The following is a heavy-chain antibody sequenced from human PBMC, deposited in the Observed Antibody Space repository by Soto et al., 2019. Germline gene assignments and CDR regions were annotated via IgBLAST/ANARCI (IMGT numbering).Heavy chain of an antibody. D-gene: IGHD3-22*01. CDR3: ARSFYYRNAFDI. CDR2: ISSSSSYI. J-gene: IGHJ3*02. Sequence: GGSLRLSWAASGFTFSSYSMNWVRQAPGKGLEWVSSISSSSSYIYYADSVKGRFTIARDNAKNSLYLQMNSLRAEDTAVYYCARSFYYRNAFDIWGQGTMVTVSS. V-gene: IGHV3-21*01. CDR1: GFTFSSYS.